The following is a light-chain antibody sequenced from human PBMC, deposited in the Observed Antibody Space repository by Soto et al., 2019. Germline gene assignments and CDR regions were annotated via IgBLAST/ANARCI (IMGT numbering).Light chain of an antibody. Sequence: ENVLTQSPGTLSLSPGERATLSCRASQSVDSYLALYQQKPGQAPRLLIYEASNRASGIPARFSGSGSGTDFTLTISRLEPEDFAVYYCQQRSNWPITFGQGTRLEI. V-gene: IGKV3-11*01. CDR3: QQRSNWPIT. J-gene: IGKJ5*01. CDR1: QSVDSY. CDR2: EAS.